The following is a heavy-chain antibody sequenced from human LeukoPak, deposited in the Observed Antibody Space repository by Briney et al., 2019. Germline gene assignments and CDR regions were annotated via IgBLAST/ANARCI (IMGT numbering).Heavy chain of an antibody. V-gene: IGHV4-39*01. CDR3: ARQRRLELPDY. Sequence: SETLSLNCTVSGGSISSSTYYWGWIRQPPGKGLEWIGSISYSGNIYYNPSLKSRVTISVDTSKNQFSLKLSSVTAADTAVYYCARQRRLELPDYWGQGTLVTVSS. D-gene: IGHD3-16*01. J-gene: IGHJ4*02. CDR2: ISYSGNI. CDR1: GGSISSSTYY.